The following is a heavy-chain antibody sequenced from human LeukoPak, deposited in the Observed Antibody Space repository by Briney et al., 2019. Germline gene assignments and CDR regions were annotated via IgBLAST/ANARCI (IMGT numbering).Heavy chain of an antibody. V-gene: IGHV3-9*01. D-gene: IGHD6-19*01. J-gene: IGHJ4*02. CDR2: ISWNSGSI. CDR1: GFTFDDYA. Sequence: SGGSLRLSCAASGFTFDDYAMHWVRQAPGKGLEWVSGISWNSGSIGYADSVKGRFTISRDNAKNSLYLQMNSLRAEDTALYYCAKSGKQWLQNYFDYWGQGTLVTVSS. CDR3: AKSGKQWLQNYFDY.